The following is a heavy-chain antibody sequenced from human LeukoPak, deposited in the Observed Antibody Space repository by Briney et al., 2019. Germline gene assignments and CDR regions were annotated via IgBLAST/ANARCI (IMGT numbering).Heavy chain of an antibody. CDR3: ARQHYDFWSGYHFAYYYYGMDV. V-gene: IGHV4-59*08. D-gene: IGHD3-3*01. J-gene: IGHJ6*02. CDR2: IYYSGST. Sequence: SETLSLTCSVSGGSISSYYWSWLRQPPGKGLEWIGYIYYSGSTNYNPSLKSRVTISVDTSKNQFSLKLSSVTAADTAVYYCARQHYDFWSGYHFAYYYYGMDVWGQGTTVAVSS. CDR1: GGSISSYY.